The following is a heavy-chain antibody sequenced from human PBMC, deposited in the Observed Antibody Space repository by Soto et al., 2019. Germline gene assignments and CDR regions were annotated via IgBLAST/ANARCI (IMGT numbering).Heavy chain of an antibody. D-gene: IGHD2-15*01. Sequence: GGSLRLSCAASAFTLSAYDMHWVRQPNGKGLEWVSALGAADDPYYLGSVKGRFTISRENAKNSLYLQMNNLRAGDTAVYYCARAYSGRLPRRADYYYAMDVWGQGATVTVSS. V-gene: IGHV3-13*05. J-gene: IGHJ6*02. CDR2: LGAADDP. CDR1: AFTLSAYD. CDR3: ARAYSGRLPRRADYYYAMDV.